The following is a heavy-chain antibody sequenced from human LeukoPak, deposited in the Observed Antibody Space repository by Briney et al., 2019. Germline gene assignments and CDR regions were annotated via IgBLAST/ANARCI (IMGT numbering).Heavy chain of an antibody. CDR3: ASYSGSSAPGIDY. Sequence: SETLSLTCAVYGGSFSGYYWSWIRQPPGKGLEWIGSIYYSGSTYYNPSLKSRVTISVDTSKNQFSLKLSSVTAADTAVYYCASYSGSSAPGIDYWGQGTLVTVSS. V-gene: IGHV4-34*01. J-gene: IGHJ4*02. CDR2: IYYSGST. CDR1: GGSFSGYY. D-gene: IGHD1-26*01.